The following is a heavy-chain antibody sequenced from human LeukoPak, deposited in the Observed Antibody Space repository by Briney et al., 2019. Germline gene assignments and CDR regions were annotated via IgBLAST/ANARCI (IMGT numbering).Heavy chain of an antibody. CDR3: AREVQCSGSCPYDF. CDR1: GYTFTSYY. J-gene: IGHJ4*02. Sequence: ASVKVSCKASGYTFTSYYMHWVRQATGQGLEWMGWMNPNSGNTAYAHKFQGRVTMTRNTSITTAYMELRSLRSDDTAVYFCAREVQCSGSCPYDFWGQGTLVTVSS. D-gene: IGHD2-15*01. V-gene: IGHV1-8*02. CDR2: MNPNSGNT.